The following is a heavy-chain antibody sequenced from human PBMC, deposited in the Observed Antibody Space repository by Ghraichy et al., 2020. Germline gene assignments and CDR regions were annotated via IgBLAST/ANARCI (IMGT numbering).Heavy chain of an antibody. Sequence: LSLTCAASGFTVSSNYMSWVRQAPGKGLEWVSAIYTGGSTYYADSVKGRFTISRDNSKNTLYLQMNSLRAEDTAVYYCARGGSYYYGSGSYEADYWGQGTLVTVSS. CDR1: GFTVSSNY. V-gene: IGHV3-53*01. CDR3: ARGGSYYYGSGSYEADY. J-gene: IGHJ4*02. D-gene: IGHD3-10*01. CDR2: IYTGGST.